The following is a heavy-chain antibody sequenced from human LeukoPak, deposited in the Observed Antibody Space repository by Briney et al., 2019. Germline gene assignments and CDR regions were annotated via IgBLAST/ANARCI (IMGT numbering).Heavy chain of an antibody. V-gene: IGHV4-59*01. Sequence: SETLSLTCTVSGGSISSYYWSWIRQPPGKGLEWIGYIYYSGSTNYNPSLKSRVTIPVDTSKNQFSLKLSSVTAADTAVYYCARDNRYLSYYYGMDVWGQGTTVTVSS. CDR2: IYYSGST. CDR3: ARDNRYLSYYYGMDV. D-gene: IGHD2-2*01. J-gene: IGHJ6*02. CDR1: GGSISSYY.